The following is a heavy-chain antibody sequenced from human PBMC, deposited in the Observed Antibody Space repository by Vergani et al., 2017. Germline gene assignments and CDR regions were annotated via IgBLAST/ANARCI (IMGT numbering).Heavy chain of an antibody. D-gene: IGHD3-3*01. CDR2: ISSSSSTI. V-gene: IGHV3-48*01. J-gene: IGHJ5*02. CDR1: GFTFSSYS. Sequence: EVQLVESGGGLVQPGGSLRLSCAASGFTFSSYSMNWVRQAPGKGLEWVSYISSSSSTIYYADSVKGRFTSSRANAKNYMYLQMNSLRAEDTAVYYCARDGETYYDFWSGYYNWFDPWGQGTLVTVSS. CDR3: ARDGETYYDFWSGYYNWFDP.